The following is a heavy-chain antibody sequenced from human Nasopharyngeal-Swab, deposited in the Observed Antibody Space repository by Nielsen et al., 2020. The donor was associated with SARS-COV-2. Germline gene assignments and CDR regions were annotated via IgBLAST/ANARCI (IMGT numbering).Heavy chain of an antibody. CDR1: GFSFSNST. CDR3: AKGAPGPLDH. D-gene: IGHD3-16*01. V-gene: IGHV3-30-3*01. CDR2: ISFDGSNE. J-gene: IGHJ4*02. Sequence: GGSLRLSCAASGFSFSNSTMYWVRQAPGKGLEWVAVISFDGSNEYYADSVKGRFTISRDNSQNTLFLQMSSLKPDDTAVYYCAKGAPGPLDHWGQGALVTVSS.